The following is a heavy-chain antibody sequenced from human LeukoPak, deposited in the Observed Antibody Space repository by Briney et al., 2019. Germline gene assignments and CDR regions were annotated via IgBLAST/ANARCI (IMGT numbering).Heavy chain of an antibody. Sequence: GGSLRLSCAASGFTFSIYSMNWVRQAPGKGLEWVSSISSSSSYIYYADSVKGRFTISRDNAKNSLYLQMNSLRAEDTAVYYCARSWLLAAAGTYDYWGQGTLVTVSS. V-gene: IGHV3-21*01. D-gene: IGHD6-13*01. CDR2: ISSSSSYI. CDR1: GFTFSIYS. CDR3: ARSWLLAAAGTYDY. J-gene: IGHJ4*02.